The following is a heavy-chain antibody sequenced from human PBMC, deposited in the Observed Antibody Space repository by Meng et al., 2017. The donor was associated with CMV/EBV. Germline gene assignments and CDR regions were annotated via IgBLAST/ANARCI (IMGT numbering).Heavy chain of an antibody. CDR2: IYYSGST. CDR1: GGSISSSSYY. Sequence: QPQPQESGPGLVKPSETLSLTCTVSGGSISSSSYYWGWIRQPPGKGLEWIGSIYYSGSTYYNPSLKSRVTISVDTSKNQFSLKLSSVTAADTAVYYCVTWLWFGELSGYYFDYWGQGTLVTVSS. V-gene: IGHV4-39*07. D-gene: IGHD3-10*01. J-gene: IGHJ4*02. CDR3: VTWLWFGELSGYYFDY.